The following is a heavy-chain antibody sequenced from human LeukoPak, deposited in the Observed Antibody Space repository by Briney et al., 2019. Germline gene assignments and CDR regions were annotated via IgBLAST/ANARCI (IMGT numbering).Heavy chain of an antibody. CDR1: RFTFSNYG. J-gene: IGHJ5*02. V-gene: IGHV3-30*18. CDR2: ISNDGTHK. D-gene: IGHD4-17*01. CDR3: AKAESYGDGFHWFDP. Sequence: PGGSLRLSCAASRFTFSNYGMHWVRQAPGKGLEWVTTISNDGTHKFYTDSVKGRFTISRDNSKNTLYLQMNSLRAEDTAVYYCAKAESYGDGFHWFDPWGQGTLVTVSS.